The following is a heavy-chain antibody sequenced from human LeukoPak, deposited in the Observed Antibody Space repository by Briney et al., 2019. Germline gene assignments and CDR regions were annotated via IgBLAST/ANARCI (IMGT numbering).Heavy chain of an antibody. CDR1: GYTFTSSY. V-gene: IGHV1-46*01. CDR2: ISPSGAST. Sequence: ASVKVSCKASGYTFTSSYLHWVRQPPGQGLEWMGMISPSGASTTYAQKFQGRVTMTRDTSTSTVYMELSSLRSEDTAVYYCARGGSRSPRDAFDIWGQGTMVTVSS. CDR3: ARGGSRSPRDAFDI. J-gene: IGHJ3*02. D-gene: IGHD6-13*01.